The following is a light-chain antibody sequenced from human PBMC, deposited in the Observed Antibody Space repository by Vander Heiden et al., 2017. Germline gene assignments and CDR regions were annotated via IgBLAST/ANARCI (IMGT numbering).Light chain of an antibody. CDR3: MQALQSPPWT. J-gene: IGKJ1*01. CDR2: LGS. Sequence: DIVMPQSLLSLRVTPGEPASISCRSSQSLLQSNGYNYLDWYLQKPGQSPQLLIYLGSNRASGVSDRISGSGSGTDFTLKISRVEAEDVGVYYCMQALQSPPWTFGQGTKVEIK. V-gene: IGKV2-28*01. CDR1: QSLLQSNGYNY.